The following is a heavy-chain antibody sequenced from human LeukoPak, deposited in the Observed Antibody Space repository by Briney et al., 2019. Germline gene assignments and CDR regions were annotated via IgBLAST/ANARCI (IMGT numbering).Heavy chain of an antibody. CDR3: ARVGYYGSGRRYFDL. CDR1: GGSFSGYY. CDR2: INHSGST. J-gene: IGHJ2*01. Sequence: PSETLSLTCAVYGGSFSGYYWSWIRQPPGKGLEWIGEINHSGSTNYNPSLKSRVTISVDTSKNQFSLKLSSVTAADTAVYYCARVGYYGSGRRYFDLWGRGTLVTVSS. D-gene: IGHD3-10*01. V-gene: IGHV4-34*01.